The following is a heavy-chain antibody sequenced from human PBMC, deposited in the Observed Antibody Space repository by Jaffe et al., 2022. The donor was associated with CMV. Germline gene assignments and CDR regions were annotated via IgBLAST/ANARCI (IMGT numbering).Heavy chain of an antibody. CDR1: GFTFSSYW. CDR2: IKQDGSEK. Sequence: EVQLVESGGGLVQPGGSLRLSCAASGFTFSSYWMSWVRQAPGKGLEWVANIKQDGSEKYYVDSVKGRFTISRDNAKNSLYLQMNSLRAEDTAVYYCARGQGGYCSGGSCYSYDYYYYYYMDVWGKGTTVTVSS. V-gene: IGHV3-7*03. J-gene: IGHJ6*03. D-gene: IGHD2-15*01. CDR3: ARGQGGYCSGGSCYSYDYYYYYYMDV.